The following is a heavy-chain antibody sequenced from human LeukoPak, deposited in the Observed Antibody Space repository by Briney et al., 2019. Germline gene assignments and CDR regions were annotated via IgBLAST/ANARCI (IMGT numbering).Heavy chain of an antibody. V-gene: IGHV3-23*01. CDR2: IGGSGGST. CDR3: AKVRFLEWLLR. D-gene: IGHD3-3*01. Sequence: GGSLRLSCAASGFTFSSYAMSWVRQAPGKGLEWVSAIGGSGGSTYYADSVKGRFTISRDNSKNTLYLQMNSLRAEDTAVYYCAKVRFLEWLLRWGQGTLVTVSS. CDR1: GFTFSSYA. J-gene: IGHJ4*02.